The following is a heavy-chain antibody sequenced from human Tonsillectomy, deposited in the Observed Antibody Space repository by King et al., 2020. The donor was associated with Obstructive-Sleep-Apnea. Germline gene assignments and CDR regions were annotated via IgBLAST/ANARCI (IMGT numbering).Heavy chain of an antibody. D-gene: IGHD5-24*01. J-gene: IGHJ4*02. V-gene: IGHV4-59*01. CDR1: GGSFNSYY. Sequence: VQLQESGPGLVKPSETLSLTCTVSGGSFNSYYWSWIRQTPGKGLEWIGYISCIWSTNYNPSLKNRVTISVDTSKNQFSLKLSSVTAADTAVYYCARDRVGRDGYNRFDYWGQGTLVTVSS. CDR3: ARDRVGRDGYNRFDY. CDR2: ISCIWST.